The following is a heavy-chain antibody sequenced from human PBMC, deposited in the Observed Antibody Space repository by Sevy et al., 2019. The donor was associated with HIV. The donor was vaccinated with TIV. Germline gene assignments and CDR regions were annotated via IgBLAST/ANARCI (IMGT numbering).Heavy chain of an antibody. CDR2: ISGSGGST. J-gene: IGHJ4*02. CDR3: AKDRGSLLWAYYFDY. CDR1: GFTFSSYA. Sequence: GGSLRLSCAASGFTFSSYAMSWVRQAPGKGLEWVSAISGSGGSTYYADSVKGRFTISRDNSKNTLYLQMNSLRAEDTAVYYCAKDRGSLLWAYYFDYWGQGTQVTVSS. V-gene: IGHV3-23*01. D-gene: IGHD3-10*01.